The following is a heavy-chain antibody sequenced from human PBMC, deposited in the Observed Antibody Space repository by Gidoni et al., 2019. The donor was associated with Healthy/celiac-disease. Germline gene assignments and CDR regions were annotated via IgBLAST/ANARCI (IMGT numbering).Heavy chain of an antibody. CDR3: ARGANYYDSSGYDDYYFDY. CDR2: ISSSSSYI. D-gene: IGHD3-22*01. J-gene: IGHJ4*02. CDR1: GFTFSSYS. V-gene: IGHV3-21*01. Sequence: EVQLVESGGGLVKPGGSLRLSCAASGFTFSSYSMNWVRQAPGKGLEWVSSISSSSSYIYYADSVKGRFTISRDNAKNSLYLQMNSLRAEDTAVYYCARGANYYDSSGYDDYYFDYWGQGTLVTVSS.